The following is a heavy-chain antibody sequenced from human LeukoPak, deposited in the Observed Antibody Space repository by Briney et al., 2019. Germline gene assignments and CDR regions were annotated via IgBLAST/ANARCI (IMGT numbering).Heavy chain of an antibody. CDR3: ARDDYGDYVGWLDP. D-gene: IGHD4-17*01. J-gene: IGHJ5*02. CDR1: GFTFSSYS. V-gene: IGHV3-21*01. CDR2: ISSSSSYI. Sequence: PGGSLRLSCAASGFTFSSYSMNWVRQAPGKGLEWVSSISSSSSYIYYADSVKGRFTISRDNAKNSLYLQMNSLRAEDTAVYYCARDDYGDYVGWLDPWGQGTLVTVSS.